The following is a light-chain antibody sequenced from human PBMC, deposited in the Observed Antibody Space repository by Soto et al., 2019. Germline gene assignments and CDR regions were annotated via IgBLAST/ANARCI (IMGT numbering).Light chain of an antibody. CDR2: GAS. CDR3: QQYGSSPWT. V-gene: IGKV3-20*01. Sequence: EIVLTQSPGTLSLSPGERATLSCRASQSVSSSFLAWYQQKPGQAPRLLIYGASSRATGIPDRFSGSGSGTDFTLTISGLEPEDFAVYYCQQYGSSPWTFGQGTKVESK. CDR1: QSVSSSF. J-gene: IGKJ1*01.